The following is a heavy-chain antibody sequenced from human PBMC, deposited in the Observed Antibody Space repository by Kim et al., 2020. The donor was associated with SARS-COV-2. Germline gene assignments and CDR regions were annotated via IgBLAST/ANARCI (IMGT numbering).Heavy chain of an antibody. V-gene: IGHV5-51*01. J-gene: IGHJ6*02. CDR3: ARLGRFAFYGMDV. Sequence: GESLKISCKGSGYSFTSYWIGWVRQMPGKGLEWMGIIYPGDSATRYSPSFQGQVTISADKSISTAYLQWSSLKASDTAMYYCARLGRFAFYGMDVWGQGTTVTVSS. CDR1: GYSFTSYW. CDR2: IYPGDSAT. D-gene: IGHD3-10*01.